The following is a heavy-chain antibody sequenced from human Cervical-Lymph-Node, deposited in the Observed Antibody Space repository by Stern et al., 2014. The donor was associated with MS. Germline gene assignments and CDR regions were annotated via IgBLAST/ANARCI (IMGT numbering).Heavy chain of an antibody. CDR2: ISNNSTHT. Sequence: VQLVESGGGLVQPGESLRLSCDASGFTFSHSSINWVRQAPGKGLEWISSISNNSTHTYYADSVEGRFTISRDSAKDSVSLHMVSLRAEDTAVYYCARARVGDYARSPHLDSWGQGTLVTVSS. CDR3: ARARVGDYARSPHLDS. CDR1: GFTFSHSS. D-gene: IGHD4-17*01. J-gene: IGHJ4*02. V-gene: IGHV3-21*01.